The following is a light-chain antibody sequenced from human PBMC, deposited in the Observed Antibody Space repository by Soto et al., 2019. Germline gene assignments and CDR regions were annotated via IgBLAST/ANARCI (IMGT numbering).Light chain of an antibody. Sequence: DIQITQSPSSLSASIGDRVTISCRASQDISSSLNWYQHKSGKAPKLLIYAASGLHSGVPSRFSGSGSGTDFTLTISSLQPEDFATYYCQQSYVTPWTVGQGTKVDIK. CDR2: AAS. CDR1: QDISSS. J-gene: IGKJ1*01. CDR3: QQSYVTPWT. V-gene: IGKV1-39*01.